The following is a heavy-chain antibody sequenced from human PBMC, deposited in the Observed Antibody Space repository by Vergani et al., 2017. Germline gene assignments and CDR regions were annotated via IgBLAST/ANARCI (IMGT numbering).Heavy chain of an antibody. D-gene: IGHD6-19*01. CDR2: IRSKAKSYAT. Sequence: EVQLVESGGGLVQPGGSLKLSCAASGFTFSGSAMHWVRQASGKGLEWVGRIRSKAKSYATAYAASVKGRFTISRDDSKNTAYLQMNSLKTEDTAVYYCTKASGYSSGWYGVDWGQGTLVTVSS. V-gene: IGHV3-73*02. CDR3: TKASGYSSGWYGVD. CDR1: GFTFSGSA. J-gene: IGHJ4*02.